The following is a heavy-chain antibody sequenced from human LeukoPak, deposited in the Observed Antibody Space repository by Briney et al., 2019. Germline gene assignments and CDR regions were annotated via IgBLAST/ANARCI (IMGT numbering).Heavy chain of an antibody. V-gene: IGHV4-59*01. Sequence: SETLSLTCTVSGGSISSYYWSWLRQPPGKGLEWIGYVYYTGITNYNPSFKSPVTITVDTSKNQFSLKLTSMTAADTAVYFCARSLNEIGWFDSWGQGTLVTVSS. CDR3: ARSLNEIGWFDS. D-gene: IGHD1-1*01. CDR2: VYYTGIT. J-gene: IGHJ5*01. CDR1: GGSISSYY.